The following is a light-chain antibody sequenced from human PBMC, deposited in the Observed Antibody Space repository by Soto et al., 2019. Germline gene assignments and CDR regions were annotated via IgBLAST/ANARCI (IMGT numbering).Light chain of an antibody. Sequence: EIVFTQSPATLSLSPGERATLSCRASQSIGLAIAWYQHKPGQAPRLLIFDASQRANGIPARFRGSGSGTELTLTISSLRSEDSAIYYCQQYFEWPTMTFGQGTKVDIK. V-gene: IGKV3-11*01. J-gene: IGKJ1*01. CDR1: QSIGLA. CDR3: QQYFEWPTMT. CDR2: DAS.